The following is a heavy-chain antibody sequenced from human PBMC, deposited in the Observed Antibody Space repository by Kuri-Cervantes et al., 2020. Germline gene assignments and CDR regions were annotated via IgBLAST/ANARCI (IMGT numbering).Heavy chain of an antibody. Sequence: GGSLRLSCAASGFTFSSYEMNWVRQAPGKGLEWVAVISYDGSNKYYADSVKGRFTISRDNSKNTLDLQMNSLRAEDTAVYYCAKDLSSSWTFDYWGQGTLVTVSS. J-gene: IGHJ4*02. V-gene: IGHV3-30-3*01. D-gene: IGHD6-13*01. CDR3: AKDLSSSWTFDY. CDR2: ISYDGSNK. CDR1: GFTFSSYE.